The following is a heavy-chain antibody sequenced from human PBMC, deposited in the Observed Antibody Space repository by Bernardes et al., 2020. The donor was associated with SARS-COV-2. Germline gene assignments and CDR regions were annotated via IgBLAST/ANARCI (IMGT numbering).Heavy chain of an antibody. V-gene: IGHV3-15*07. CDR3: VTLAHNRLA. CDR1: GFTFSNDC. D-gene: IGHD2-21*01. CDR2: IKSNPDSGAT. Sequence: VGSLRLSCAASGFTFSNDCMNWVRQAPGKGPEWVGRIKSNPDSGATDSAAPVKGRFTISRDDAKNTLYLQLNRLKSEDTAVYYCVTLAHNRLAWGQGTQVIGS. J-gene: IGHJ5*02.